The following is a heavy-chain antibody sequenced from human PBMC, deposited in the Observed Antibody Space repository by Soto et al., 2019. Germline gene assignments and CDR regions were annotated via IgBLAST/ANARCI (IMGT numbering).Heavy chain of an antibody. CDR3: ASWSSGDYACDY. CDR2: IWYDGSNK. J-gene: IGHJ4*02. D-gene: IGHD4-17*01. Sequence: QVQLVESGGGVVQPGRSLRLSCAASGFTFSSYGMHWVRQAPGKGLEWVAVIWYDGSNKYYADSVKGRFTISRDNSKNTLYLQVNSLRAEDTAVYYGASWSSGDYACDYWGQGTLVTVSS. CDR1: GFTFSSYG. V-gene: IGHV3-33*01.